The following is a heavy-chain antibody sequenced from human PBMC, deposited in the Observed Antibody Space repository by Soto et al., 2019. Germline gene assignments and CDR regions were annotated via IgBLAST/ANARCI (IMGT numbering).Heavy chain of an antibody. CDR1: GASVSSGSYY. CDR2: IYYRGST. V-gene: IGHV4-61*01. Sequence: PSETLSLTCTVSGASVSSGSYYWSWIRQPPEKGLEWIGYIYYRGSTHYNPSLESRVTISLDTSKSQFSLKLSSVTAADTAVYFCARDRRTGTTHFYYGMDVWGQGTTVTVSS. D-gene: IGHD1-7*01. CDR3: ARDRRTGTTHFYYGMDV. J-gene: IGHJ6*02.